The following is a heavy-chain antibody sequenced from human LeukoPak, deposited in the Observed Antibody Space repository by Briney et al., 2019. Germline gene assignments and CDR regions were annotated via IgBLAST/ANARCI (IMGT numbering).Heavy chain of an antibody. J-gene: IGHJ4*02. CDR3: ARDGGYSYGYDY. CDR1: GFTVSSNY. V-gene: IGHV3-66*01. D-gene: IGHD5-18*01. Sequence: GGSLRLSCAASGFTVSSNYMSWVRQAPGKGLEWVSVIYSGGSTYYADSVKGGFTISRDNSKNTLYLQMNSLRAEDTAVYYCARDGGYSYGYDYWGQGTLVTVSS. CDR2: IYSGGST.